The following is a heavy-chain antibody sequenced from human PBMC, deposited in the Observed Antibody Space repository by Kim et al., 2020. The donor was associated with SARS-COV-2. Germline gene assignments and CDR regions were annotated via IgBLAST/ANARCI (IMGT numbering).Heavy chain of an antibody. D-gene: IGHD2-15*01. J-gene: IGHJ4*02. CDR2: ISSSSSTI. Sequence: GGSLRLSCAASGFTFSSYSMNWVRQAPGKGLEWVSYISSSSSTIYYADSVKGRFTISRDNAKNSLYLQMNSLRDEDTAVYYCARDGCSGGSCPKPLDYWGQGTLVTVSS. CDR3: ARDGCSGGSCPKPLDY. V-gene: IGHV3-48*02. CDR1: GFTFSSYS.